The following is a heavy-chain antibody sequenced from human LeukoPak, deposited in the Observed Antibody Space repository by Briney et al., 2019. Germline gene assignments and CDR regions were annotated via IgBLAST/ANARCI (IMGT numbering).Heavy chain of an antibody. J-gene: IGHJ6*04. Sequence: GGSLRLSCAASGFTFSSYAMSWVRQAPGKGLEWVSAISGSGGSTYPADSVKGRFTISRDNAKNSLYLQMNSLRAEDTAVYYCAELGITMIGGVWGKGTTVTISS. CDR2: ISGSGGST. CDR1: GFTFSSYA. CDR3: AELGITMIGGV. D-gene: IGHD3-10*02. V-gene: IGHV3-23*01.